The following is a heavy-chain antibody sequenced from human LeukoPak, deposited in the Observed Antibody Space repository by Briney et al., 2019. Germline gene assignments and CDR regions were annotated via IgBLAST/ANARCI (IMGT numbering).Heavy chain of an antibody. Sequence: GGSLRLSCAASGFTFSSYAMHWVRQAPGKGLEYVSAISSNGGSTYYANSVKGRFTISRDNSKNTLYLQMGSLRAEDMAVYYCAREWEIDRNAFDIWGQGTMVTVSS. V-gene: IGHV3-64*01. CDR3: AREWEIDRNAFDI. CDR1: GFTFSSYA. J-gene: IGHJ3*02. CDR2: ISSNGGST. D-gene: IGHD1-26*01.